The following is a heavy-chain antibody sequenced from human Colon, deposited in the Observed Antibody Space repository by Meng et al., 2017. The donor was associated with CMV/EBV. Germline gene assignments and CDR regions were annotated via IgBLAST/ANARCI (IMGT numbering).Heavy chain of an antibody. CDR2: IYSGDIT. J-gene: IGHJ4*02. CDR3: ARVKTGYRGYLFDY. D-gene: IGHD5-12*01. Sequence: GESLKISCAASGFSVSSNYMSWVRQAPGKGQEWVSVIYSGDITYYADAVEGRFTISRDNSKNTLYLQMYSLRAEDTALYYCARVKTGYRGYLFDYWGQGTLVTVSS. V-gene: IGHV3-53*01. CDR1: GFSVSSNY.